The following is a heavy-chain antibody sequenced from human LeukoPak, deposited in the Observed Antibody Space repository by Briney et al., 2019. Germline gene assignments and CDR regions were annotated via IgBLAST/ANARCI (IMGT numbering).Heavy chain of an antibody. D-gene: IGHD6-19*01. V-gene: IGHV4-59*01. CDR3: ARGTDGGWTDY. CDR1: GGSISSYY. Sequence: PSETLSLTCTVSGGSISSYYWSWIRQPPGKGLEWIGYIYYSGSTNYNPSLKSRVTISVDTSKNQFSLKLSSVTAADTAVYYCARGTDGGWTDYWGQGTLVTVSS. J-gene: IGHJ4*02. CDR2: IYYSGST.